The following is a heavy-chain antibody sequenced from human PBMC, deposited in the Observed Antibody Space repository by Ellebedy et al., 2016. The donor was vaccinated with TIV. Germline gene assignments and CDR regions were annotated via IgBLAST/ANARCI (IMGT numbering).Heavy chain of an antibody. CDR3: ARSHYAFCGSDCDLDHAFDV. Sequence: SETLSLTCAISGDSVSRNNAAWNWIRQSPSRGLEWLGRTYYSSKWDTDYAVSVKSRITINPDTSKNQFSLQLNSVTPEDTAVYYCARSHYAFCGSDCDLDHAFDVWGQGTMVIVSS. CDR2: TYYSSKWDT. V-gene: IGHV6-1*01. J-gene: IGHJ3*01. D-gene: IGHD2-21*02. CDR1: GDSVSRNNAA.